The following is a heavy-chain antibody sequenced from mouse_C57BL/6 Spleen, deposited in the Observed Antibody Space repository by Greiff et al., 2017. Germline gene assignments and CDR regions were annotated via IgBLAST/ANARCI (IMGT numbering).Heavy chain of an antibody. CDR1: GYTFTDYN. CDR2: INPNNGGT. J-gene: IGHJ1*03. Sequence: VQLQQSGPELVKPGASVKIPCKASGYTFTDYNMDWVKQSHGTSLEWIGDINPNNGGTIYNQKFKGKATLTVDKSSSTAYMELRSLTSEDTAVYYCARTGYYGWYFDVWGTGTTVTVSS. CDR3: ARTGYYGWYFDV. V-gene: IGHV1-18*01. D-gene: IGHD1-1*01.